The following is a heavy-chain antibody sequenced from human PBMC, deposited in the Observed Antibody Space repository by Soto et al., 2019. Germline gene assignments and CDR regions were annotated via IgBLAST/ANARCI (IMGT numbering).Heavy chain of an antibody. CDR1: GFTFSSYS. D-gene: IGHD2-2*01. V-gene: IGHV3-21*01. Sequence: GGSLRLSCAASGFTFSSYSMNWVRQAPGKGLEWVSSISSSSSYIYYADSVKGRFTISRDNAKNSQYLQMNSLGAEDTAVYYCAREEYQLLLHMDVWGQGTTVTVSS. CDR2: ISSSSSYI. J-gene: IGHJ6*02. CDR3: AREEYQLLLHMDV.